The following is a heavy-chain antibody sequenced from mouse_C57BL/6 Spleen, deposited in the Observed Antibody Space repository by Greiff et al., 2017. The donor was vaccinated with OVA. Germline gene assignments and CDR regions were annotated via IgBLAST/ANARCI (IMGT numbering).Heavy chain of an antibody. CDR2: IWRGGST. J-gene: IGHJ1*03. D-gene: IGHD1-1*01. CDR3: AKNLGSHSYWYFDV. V-gene: IGHV2-5*01. CDR1: GFSLTSYG. Sequence: VQVVESGPGLVQPSQSLSITCTVSGFSLTSYGVHWVRQSPGKGLEWLGVIWRGGSTDYNAAFMSRLSITKDNSKSQVFFKMNSLQADATAIYYWAKNLGSHSYWYFDVWGTGTTVTVSS.